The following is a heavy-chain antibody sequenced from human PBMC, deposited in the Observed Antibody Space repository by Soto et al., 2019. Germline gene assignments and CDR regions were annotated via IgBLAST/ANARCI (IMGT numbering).Heavy chain of an antibody. D-gene: IGHD2-15*01. J-gene: IGHJ6*02. CDR1: GYSFSNFY. V-gene: IGHV1-46*01. CDR2: IDPSSVTT. CDR3: ARGAVVVPNGLIAGMDV. Sequence: ASVKVSCKPSGYSFSNFYVHWVRQAPGQGLEWMGIIDPSSVTTSYTQKFQERVTMTRDTSMSTVYMELSRLRSEDTAVYYCARGAVVVPNGLIAGMDVWGLGTTVTVSS.